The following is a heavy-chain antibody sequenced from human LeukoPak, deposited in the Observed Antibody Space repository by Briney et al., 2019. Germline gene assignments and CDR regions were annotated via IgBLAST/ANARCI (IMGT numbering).Heavy chain of an antibody. CDR2: IGGRGGST. Sequence: GGSLRLSCAASGFTFSDYGMSWVRQSPGKGLEWVSTIGGRGGSTYYADSVKGRSTISRDNSKNTLYLQMNSLRAEDTAVYYCATPRGSGSYLAFDYWGQGTLVTVSS. CDR3: ATPRGSGSYLAFDY. J-gene: IGHJ4*02. D-gene: IGHD1-26*01. CDR1: GFTFSDYG. V-gene: IGHV3-23*01.